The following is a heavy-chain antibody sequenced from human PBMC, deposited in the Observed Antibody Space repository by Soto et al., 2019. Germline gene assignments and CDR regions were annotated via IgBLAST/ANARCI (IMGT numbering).Heavy chain of an antibody. Sequence: QVQLQESGPGLVKPSQTLSLTCTVSGGSISRGGYYWSWIRQHPGKGLEWIGYIYYSGSTYYNPSLKSRVTLSVDTSKNQFSLKLSSVTAADTAVYYCARELITFGGVIVKGWFDPWGQGTLVTVSS. J-gene: IGHJ5*02. CDR2: IYYSGST. CDR1: GGSISRGGYY. CDR3: ARELITFGGVIVKGWFDP. D-gene: IGHD3-16*02. V-gene: IGHV4-31*03.